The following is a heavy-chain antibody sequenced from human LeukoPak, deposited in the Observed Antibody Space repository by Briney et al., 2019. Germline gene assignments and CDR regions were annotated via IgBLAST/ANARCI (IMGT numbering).Heavy chain of an antibody. D-gene: IGHD2-15*01. CDR1: GFTFSSYS. Sequence: PGGSLTLSCAASGFTFSSYSMNWVRQPPGKGLEWVSSISSSSSYIYYADSVKGRFTISRDNAKNSLYLQMNSLRAEDTAVYYCARDPPIVVGGMDVWGQGTTVTVSS. J-gene: IGHJ6*02. V-gene: IGHV3-21*01. CDR2: ISSSSSYI. CDR3: ARDPPIVVGGMDV.